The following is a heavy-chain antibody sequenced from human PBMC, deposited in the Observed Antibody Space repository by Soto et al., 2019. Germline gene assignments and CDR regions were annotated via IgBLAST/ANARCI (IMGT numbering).Heavy chain of an antibody. CDR2: IWYDGSNK. D-gene: IGHD6-19*01. CDR1: GFTFSSYG. CDR3: GRDITDSSGWYGDVDY. V-gene: IGHV3-33*01. Sequence: GGSRRLSCAASGFTFSSYGMHWVRQAPGKGVEWVAVIWYDGSNKYYADSVKGRFTISRDNSKNTLYLQMNSLRAEDTAVYYCGRDITDSSGWYGDVDYWGQGALVTVSS. J-gene: IGHJ4*02.